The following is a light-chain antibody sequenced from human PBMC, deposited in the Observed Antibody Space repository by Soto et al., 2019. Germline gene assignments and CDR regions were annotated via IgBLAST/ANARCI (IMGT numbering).Light chain of an antibody. CDR2: GAS. CDR1: QRVSSNY. J-gene: IGKJ5*01. CDR3: QQYGSSPIT. V-gene: IGKV3-20*01. Sequence: ENVLTQSPGTLPLSPGERATLSCRASQRVSSNYLAWYQQKPGQAPRLLIYGASTRTTGIPDRFSGSGSGTDFTLTISRLEPEDFAVYYCQQYGSSPITFGQGTRLEIK.